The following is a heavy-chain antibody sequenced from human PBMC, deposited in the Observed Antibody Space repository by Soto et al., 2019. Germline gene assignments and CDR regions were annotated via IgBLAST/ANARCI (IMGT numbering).Heavy chain of an antibody. Sequence: GGSLRLSCAASGFTFNNYAVSWVRQAPGKGLEWVACICCDGSNKYYADSVKGRFTISRDNSKNTLYLQMNSLRAEDTAVYYCARDLGSSWYFDYWGQGTLVTVSS. J-gene: IGHJ4*02. CDR2: ICCDGSNK. CDR1: GFTFNNYA. V-gene: IGHV3-30-3*01. D-gene: IGHD6-13*01. CDR3: ARDLGSSWYFDY.